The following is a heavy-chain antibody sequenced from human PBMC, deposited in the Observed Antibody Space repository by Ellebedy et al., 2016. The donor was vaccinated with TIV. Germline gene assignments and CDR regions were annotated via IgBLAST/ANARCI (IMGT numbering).Heavy chain of an antibody. CDR1: GFTFSSDS. J-gene: IGHJ4*02. CDR2: ISRTSNTI. V-gene: IGHV3-48*02. Sequence: PGGSLRLSCAASGFTFSSDSMNWIRQAPGKGLEWVSYISRTSNTIYYADSVKGRFTVSRDNAKNSLSLQMNRLRDEDTAVYYCARETYHPVHFHWWGQGTLATVSA. CDR3: ARETYHPVHFHW. D-gene: IGHD2-2*01.